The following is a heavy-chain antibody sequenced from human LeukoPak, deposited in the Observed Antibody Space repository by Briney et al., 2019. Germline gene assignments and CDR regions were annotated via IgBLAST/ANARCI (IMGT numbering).Heavy chain of an antibody. V-gene: IGHV4-34*01. Sequence: GSLRLSCAASGFTFSSYWMSWIRQPPGKGLEWIGEINHSGSTNYNPSLKSRVTISVDTSKNQFSLKLSSVTAADTAVYYCARYSPRRAYCSSTSCYYHYYYMDVWGKGTTVTISS. J-gene: IGHJ6*03. CDR2: INHSGST. D-gene: IGHD2-2*01. CDR1: GFTFSSYW. CDR3: ARYSPRRAYCSSTSCYYHYYYMDV.